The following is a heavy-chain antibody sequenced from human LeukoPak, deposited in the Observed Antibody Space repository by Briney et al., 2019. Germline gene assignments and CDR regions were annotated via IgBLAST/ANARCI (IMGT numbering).Heavy chain of an antibody. Sequence: GASVKLSCKTSGYTFGDYAIHWVRQAPGQGLEWVGWINRNTDVTAHAQKVQGRVTLSRDTSISTAYMEVSSLKSDDTAVYYCATGKMNADGKYGVYWGQGNLVTVSS. J-gene: IGHJ4*02. CDR1: GYTFGDYA. CDR2: INRNTDVT. CDR3: ATGKMNADGKYGVY. V-gene: IGHV1-2*02. D-gene: IGHD5-24*01.